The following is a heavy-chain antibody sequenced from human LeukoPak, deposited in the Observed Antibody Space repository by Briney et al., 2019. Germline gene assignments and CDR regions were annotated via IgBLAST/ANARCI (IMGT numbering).Heavy chain of an antibody. D-gene: IGHD6-13*01. CDR2: IYHSGST. J-gene: IGHJ5*02. V-gene: IGHV4-39*01. Sequence: SETLSLTCTVSGGSISSSSYYWGWIRQPPGKGLEWIGSIYHSGSTYYNPSLKSRVTISVDTSKNQFSLKLSSVTAADTAVYYCARHVTAAGTRLASKSLRDNWFDPWGQGTLVTVSS. CDR1: GGSISSSSYY. CDR3: ARHVTAAGTRLASKSLRDNWFDP.